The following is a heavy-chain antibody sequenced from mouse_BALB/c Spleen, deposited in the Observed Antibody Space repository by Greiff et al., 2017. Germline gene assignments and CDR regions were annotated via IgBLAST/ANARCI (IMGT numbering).Heavy chain of an antibody. CDR1: GYAFTNYL. CDR3: ARTIPPWFAY. J-gene: IGHJ3*01. Sequence: QVQLQQSGAELVRPGTSVKVSCKASGYAFTNYLIEWVKQRPGQGLEWIGVINPGSGGTNYNEKFKGKATLTTDKSSSTAYMQLSRLTSEDSAVYFCARTIPPWFAYWGQGTLVTVSA. V-gene: IGHV1-54*01. CDR2: INPGSGGT.